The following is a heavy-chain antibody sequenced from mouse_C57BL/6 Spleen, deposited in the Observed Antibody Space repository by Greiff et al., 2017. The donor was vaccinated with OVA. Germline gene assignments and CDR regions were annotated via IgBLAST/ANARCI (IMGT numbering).Heavy chain of an antibody. J-gene: IGHJ1*03. CDR1: GYTFTDYE. D-gene: IGHD1-1*01. V-gene: IGHV1-15*01. CDR2: IDPETGGT. CDR3: TRVVDWYFDV. Sequence: VQLQQSGAELVRPGASVTLSCKASGYTFTDYEMHWVKQTPVHGLEWIGAIDPETGGTAYNQKFKGKAILTADKSSSTAYMERRRLTSEDAAVYYCTRVVDWYFDVWGTGTTVTVSS.